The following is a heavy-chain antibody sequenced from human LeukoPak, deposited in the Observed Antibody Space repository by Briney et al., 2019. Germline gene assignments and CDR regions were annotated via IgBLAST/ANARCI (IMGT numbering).Heavy chain of an antibody. V-gene: IGHV3-23*01. Sequence: GGSLRLSCAASGFTFSSYAMSWVRQVPGKGLEWVSSTTGSGSSTSSADSVKGRFAISRDNTKNRLYLQMNSLRAEDTAVYYCARNNYFDYWGQGTLVTVSS. J-gene: IGHJ4*02. CDR2: TTGSGSST. D-gene: IGHD1/OR15-1a*01. CDR1: GFTFSSYA. CDR3: ARNNYFDY.